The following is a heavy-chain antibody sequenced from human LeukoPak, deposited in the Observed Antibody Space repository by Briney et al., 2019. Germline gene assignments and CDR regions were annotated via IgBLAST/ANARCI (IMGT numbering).Heavy chain of an antibody. D-gene: IGHD5-12*01. V-gene: IGHV4-59*01. Sequence: SETLSLTCTVSGGSISTYNWSWIRRPPGKGLEGIGCIYYSVSTNYNPSLKSRVTISVDTSKNQFSLKLSSVTAADAAVYYCARVGYSSYDYRGAFDIWGQGTMVTVSS. CDR3: ARVGYSSYDYRGAFDI. CDR2: IYYSVST. J-gene: IGHJ3*02. CDR1: GGSISTYN.